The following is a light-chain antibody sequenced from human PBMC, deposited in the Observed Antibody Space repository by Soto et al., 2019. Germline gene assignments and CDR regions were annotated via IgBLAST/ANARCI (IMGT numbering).Light chain of an antibody. CDR2: GAS. V-gene: IGKV3-15*01. CDR1: QSVGSN. CDR3: HQYDDGPYT. Sequence: EIVLTQSPATLSLSPGERATLSCRASQSVGSNVAWYQQKPGQTPRLLIYGASTRATTIPVRFSGSGSGTEFTLTISSLQSEDFAVYYCHQYDDGPYTFGQGTKVDIK. J-gene: IGKJ2*01.